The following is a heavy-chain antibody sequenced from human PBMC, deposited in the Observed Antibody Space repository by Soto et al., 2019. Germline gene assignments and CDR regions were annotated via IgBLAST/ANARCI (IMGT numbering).Heavy chain of an antibody. CDR2: IWYDGSNK. V-gene: IGHV3-33*01. CDR1: GFSFSSYG. J-gene: IGHJ4*02. CDR3: ARESVAVAGTDFDY. D-gene: IGHD6-19*01. Sequence: GGSLRLSCAASGFSFSSYGMHWVRQAPGKGLEWVAVIWYDGSNKYYADSVKGRFTISRDNSMYTLYLQMNSLRAEDTAVYYCARESVAVAGTDFDYWGRGTLVTVS.